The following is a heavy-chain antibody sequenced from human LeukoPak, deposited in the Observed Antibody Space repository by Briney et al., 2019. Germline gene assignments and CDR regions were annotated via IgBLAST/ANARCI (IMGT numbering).Heavy chain of an antibody. V-gene: IGHV3-11*06. J-gene: IGHJ6*04. CDR2: ISSSSSYT. CDR3: ARDRGVLWFGDLYGMDV. CDR1: GFTFSDYY. Sequence: GGSLRLSCAASGFTFSDYYMSWIRQAPGKGLEWVSYISSSSSYTNYADSVKGRFTISRDNAKNSLYLQMNSLRAEDTAVYYCARDRGVLWFGDLYGMDVWGKGTTVTGSS. D-gene: IGHD3-10*01.